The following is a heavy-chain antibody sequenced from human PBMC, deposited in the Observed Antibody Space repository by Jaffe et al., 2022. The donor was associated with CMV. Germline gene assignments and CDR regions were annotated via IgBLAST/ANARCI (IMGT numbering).Heavy chain of an antibody. J-gene: IGHJ4*02. CDR2: ILSDESST. CDR3: ASGRHNSRLFFDY. Sequence: EVQLVESGGGLVQPGGSLRLSCAASGFTFSTYWMHWVRQGPGKGLEWISRILSDESSTNYADSVKGRFTISRDNAKNTVYLQMSSLRAEDTAVYYCASGRHNSRLFFDYWGQGILVTVSS. D-gene: IGHD1-26*01. CDR1: GFTFSTYW. V-gene: IGHV3-74*01.